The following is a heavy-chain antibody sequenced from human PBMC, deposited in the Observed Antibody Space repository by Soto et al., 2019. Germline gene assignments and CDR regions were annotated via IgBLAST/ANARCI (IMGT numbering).Heavy chain of an antibody. CDR3: VRSIAVTGSYFSGLDV. J-gene: IGHJ6*02. CDR2: IYPGDSDT. V-gene: IGHV5-51*01. Sequence: GESLKISCKGSGYSFTSFWIGWVRQTPGKGLEWVGIIYPGDSDTRYSPSFQGQVTISADKSISTAYLQWSSLKASDTAMYYCVRSIAVTGSYFSGLDVWGQGTTVTV. CDR1: GYSFTSFW. D-gene: IGHD6-19*01.